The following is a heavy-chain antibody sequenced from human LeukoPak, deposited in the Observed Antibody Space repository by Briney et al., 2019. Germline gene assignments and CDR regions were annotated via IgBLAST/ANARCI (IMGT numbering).Heavy chain of an antibody. J-gene: IGHJ4*02. Sequence: PGGSLRLSCAASGFTVSGSYMSWVRQAPGKGLEWVSIIYTGGSTYYADSVKGRSTISRDNSKNTLYLQMNDLRGDDTAVYYCVKDLPVLHYWGQGSLVIVSS. V-gene: IGHV3-66*02. CDR3: VKDLPVLHY. CDR2: IYTGGST. D-gene: IGHD3-16*01. CDR1: GFTVSGSY.